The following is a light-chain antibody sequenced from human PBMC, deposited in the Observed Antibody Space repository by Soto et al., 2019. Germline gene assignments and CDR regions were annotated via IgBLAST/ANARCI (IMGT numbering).Light chain of an antibody. CDR1: QRVSSSY. V-gene: IGKV3-20*01. CDR2: DAS. J-gene: IGKJ5*01. CDR3: QQYAMSPRT. Sequence: EIMLTQSPGTLSLSPGERATLSCRASQRVSSSYLAWYQQKPGQAPRLLIYDASTRATGIPDRFSGSGSGTDFTLTISRLEPEDFAVYYCQQYAMSPRTFGQGTRLETK.